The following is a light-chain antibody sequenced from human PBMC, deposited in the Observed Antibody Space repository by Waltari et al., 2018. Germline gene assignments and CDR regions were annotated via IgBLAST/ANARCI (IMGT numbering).Light chain of an antibody. V-gene: IGLV1-44*01. Sequence: QSVVTQPPSASGTPGQWVTISCSGSSSNLGSNTVNWYQKLPGPAPKLLVYSDNQRPSGVPDRFSGSKSGTSASLAISGLQSEDEAGYYCAAWDDSLNAVVFGGGTKLTVL. CDR2: SDN. CDR1: SSNLGSNT. J-gene: IGLJ3*02. CDR3: AAWDDSLNAVV.